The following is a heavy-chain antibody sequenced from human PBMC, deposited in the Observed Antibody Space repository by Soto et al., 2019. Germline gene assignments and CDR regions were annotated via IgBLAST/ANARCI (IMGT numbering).Heavy chain of an antibody. D-gene: IGHD2-8*01. CDR2: IKNDGSDT. V-gene: IGHV3-74*03. J-gene: IGHJ3*02. CDR1: GFTFSNYW. CDR3: ARDWYYDI. Sequence: GGSLRLSCAASGFTFSNYWMHWVRQAPGKGLVWVSRIKNDGSDTTYADSVKGRFTISRDNAKNTLYLQINSLRAEDTAVYYCARDWYYDIWGQGTMVTVSS.